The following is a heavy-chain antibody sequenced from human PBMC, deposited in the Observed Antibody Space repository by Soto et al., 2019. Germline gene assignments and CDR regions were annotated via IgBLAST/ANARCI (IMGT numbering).Heavy chain of an antibody. V-gene: IGHV1-69*06. CDR3: ARSTMIVVARYGYFDL. D-gene: IGHD3-22*01. Sequence: QVQLVQSGAEVKKPGSSVKVSCKASGGTFSSYAISWVRQAPGQGLEWMGGIIPIFGTANYAQKFQGRVTVTADKSTSTAYMELSCLGSEDTAVYYCARSTMIVVARYGYFDLWGRGTLVTVSS. CDR2: IIPIFGTA. CDR1: GGTFSSYA. J-gene: IGHJ2*01.